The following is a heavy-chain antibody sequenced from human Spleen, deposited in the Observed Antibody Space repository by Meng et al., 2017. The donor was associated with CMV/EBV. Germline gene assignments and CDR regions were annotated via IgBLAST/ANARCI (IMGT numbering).Heavy chain of an antibody. Sequence: GRSLRLSCAASGFIFSSYSMNWVRQAPGKGLEWVSSISSSSTYIYYADSVKGRFTISRDNAKNSLYLQMNSLRAEDTAVYFCARESVQPAASFDSWGQGTLVTVSS. CDR3: ARESVQPAASFDS. D-gene: IGHD2-2*01. V-gene: IGHV3-21*01. J-gene: IGHJ4*02. CDR2: ISSSSTYI. CDR1: GFIFSSYS.